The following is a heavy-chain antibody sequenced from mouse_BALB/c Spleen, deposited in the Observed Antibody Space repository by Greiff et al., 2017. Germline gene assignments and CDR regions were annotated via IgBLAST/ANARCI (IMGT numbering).Heavy chain of an antibody. CDR3: ARDNYGSSLYAMDY. V-gene: IGHV5-17*02. J-gene: IGHJ4*01. CDR2: ISSGSSTI. CDR1: GFTFSSFG. Sequence: EVQRVESGGGLVQPGGSRKLSCAASGFTFSSFGMHWVRQAPEKGLEWVAYISSGSSTIYYADTVKGRFTISRDNPKNTLFLQMTSLRSEDTAMYYCARDNYGSSLYAMDYWGQGTSVTVSS. D-gene: IGHD1-1*01.